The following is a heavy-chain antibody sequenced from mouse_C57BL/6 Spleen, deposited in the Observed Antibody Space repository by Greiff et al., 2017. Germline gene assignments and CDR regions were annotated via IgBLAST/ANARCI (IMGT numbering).Heavy chain of an antibody. J-gene: IGHJ2*01. CDR3: ARLYGNSYLYYFDY. V-gene: IGHV1-69*01. D-gene: IGHD1-1*01. CDR2: IDPSDSYT. Sequence: QVQLQQPGAELVMPGASVKLSCKASGYTFTSYWMHWVKQRPGQGLEWIGEIDPSDSYTNYNQKFKGKSTLTVDKSSSTAYMQLSSLTSEDSAVYYCARLYGNSYLYYFDYWGQGTTLTVSS. CDR1: GYTFTSYW.